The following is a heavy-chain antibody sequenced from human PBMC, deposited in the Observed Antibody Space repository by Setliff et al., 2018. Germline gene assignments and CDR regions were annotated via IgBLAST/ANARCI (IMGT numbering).Heavy chain of an antibody. J-gene: IGHJ4*02. CDR1: GYSFTSYW. Sequence: GESLKISCKGSGYSFTSYWIGWVRQAPGQGLEWMGWINAGNGNIRYSQNFQGIVTITRDTSASTAYMELSSLTSEDTAIYYCARGDVYSGSYYHFDYWGQGTLVTVSS. D-gene: IGHD1-26*01. CDR2: INAGNGNI. V-gene: IGHV1-3*01. CDR3: ARGDVYSGSYYHFDY.